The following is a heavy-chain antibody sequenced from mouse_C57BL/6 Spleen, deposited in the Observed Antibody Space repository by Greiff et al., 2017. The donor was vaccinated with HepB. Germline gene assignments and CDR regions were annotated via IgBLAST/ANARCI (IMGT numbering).Heavy chain of an antibody. V-gene: IGHV5-16*01. CDR3: ARGYDGYLAWFAY. CDR1: GFTFSDYY. CDR2: INYDGSST. Sequence: EVKVVESEGGLVQPGSSMKLSCTASGFTFSDYYMAWVRQVPEKGLEWVANINYDGSSTYYLDSLKSRFIISRDNAKNILYLQMSSLKSEDTATYYCARGYDGYLAWFAYWGQGTLVTVSA. J-gene: IGHJ3*01. D-gene: IGHD2-3*01.